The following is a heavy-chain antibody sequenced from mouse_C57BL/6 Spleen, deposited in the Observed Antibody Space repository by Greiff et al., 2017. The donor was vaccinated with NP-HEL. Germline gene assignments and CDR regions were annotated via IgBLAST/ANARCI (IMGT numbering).Heavy chain of an antibody. CDR2: INPNNGGT. CDR3: ARDYYRNLYWYFDV. D-gene: IGHD2-5*01. J-gene: IGHJ1*03. CDR1: GYTFTDYN. Sequence: EVQLQQSGPELVKPGASVKMSCKASGYTFTDYNMHWVKQSHGKSLEWIGYINPNNGGTSYNQKFKGKATLTVNKSSSTAYMELRSLTSEDSAVYSCARDYYRNLYWYFDVWGTGTTVTVSS. V-gene: IGHV1-22*01.